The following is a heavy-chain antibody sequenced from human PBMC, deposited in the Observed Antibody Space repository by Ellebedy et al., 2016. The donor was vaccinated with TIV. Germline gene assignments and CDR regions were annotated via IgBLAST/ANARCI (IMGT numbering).Heavy chain of an antibody. CDR1: GGSISSYH. D-gene: IGHD5-12*01. CDR2: IYYSGTS. V-gene: IGHV4-59*01. J-gene: IGHJ5*01. Sequence: SETLSLTCTVSGGSISSYHWSWIRQPPGKGLEWIGYIYYSGTSKYNASLKSRVTISVDTFKNQFSLKLSSVTAADTAVYYCARLKAVRDISMYNYFDSWGQGTLVTVSS. CDR3: ARLKAVRDISMYNYFDS.